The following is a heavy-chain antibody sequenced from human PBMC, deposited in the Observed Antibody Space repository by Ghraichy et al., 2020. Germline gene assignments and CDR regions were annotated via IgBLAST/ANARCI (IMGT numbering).Heavy chain of an antibody. Sequence: SQTLSLTCAISGDSVSSNSAAWNWIRQSPSRGLEWLGRTYYRSKWYNDYAVSVKSRITINPDTSKNQFSLQLNSVTPEDTAVYYCAREGYSSGWYGDNWFDPWGQGTLVTVSS. CDR2: TYYRSKWYN. CDR1: GDSVSSNSAA. D-gene: IGHD6-19*01. J-gene: IGHJ5*02. V-gene: IGHV6-1*01. CDR3: AREGYSSGWYGDNWFDP.